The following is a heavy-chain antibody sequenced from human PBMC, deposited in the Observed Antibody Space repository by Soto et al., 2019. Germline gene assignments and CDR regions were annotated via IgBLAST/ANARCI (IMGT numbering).Heavy chain of an antibody. CDR3: ARQHYYYYYMDL. J-gene: IGHJ6*03. V-gene: IGHV4-39*01. CDR1: GGSISSSSYY. CDR2: IYYSGST. Sequence: SETLSLTCTVSGGSISSSSYYWGWIRQPPGKGLEWIGSIYYSGSTYYNPSLKSRVTISVDTSKNQFSLKLSSVTAADTAVYYFARQHYYYYYMDLWGTGPPVTVSS.